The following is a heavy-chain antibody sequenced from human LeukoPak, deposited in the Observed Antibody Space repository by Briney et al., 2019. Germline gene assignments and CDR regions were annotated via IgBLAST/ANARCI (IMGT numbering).Heavy chain of an antibody. V-gene: IGHV3-30*18. CDR1: GFTFSSFG. CDR2: ISYDGENQ. Sequence: PGRSLRLSCAASGFTFSSFGMYWVRQAPGKGLEWVALISYDGENQDYVDSVKGRFTISRDNSKNRLYPQMISLRADDTAVYYCAKDRGNCGGDCHFFDYWGQGTLVTVSS. J-gene: IGHJ4*02. CDR3: AKDRGNCGGDCHFFDY. D-gene: IGHD2-21*02.